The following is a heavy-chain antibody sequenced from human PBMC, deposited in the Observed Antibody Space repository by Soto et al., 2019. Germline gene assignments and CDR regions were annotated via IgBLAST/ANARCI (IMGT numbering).Heavy chain of an antibody. J-gene: IGHJ5*02. CDR2: VVPLIGAA. CDR1: GGTFSNYG. Sequence: QVQLVQSGAEVKKPGSSVTVSCKASGGTFSNYGINWVQQAPGPGLEWMGGVVPLIGAANYAQKCQGRVTITADASTNLVYMQLSSLRSDDTSVYYCAREQHDPYDASGYYFDLFDPWCQGTLGTVSS. V-gene: IGHV1-69*01. CDR3: AREQHDPYDASGYYFDLFDP. D-gene: IGHD3-22*01.